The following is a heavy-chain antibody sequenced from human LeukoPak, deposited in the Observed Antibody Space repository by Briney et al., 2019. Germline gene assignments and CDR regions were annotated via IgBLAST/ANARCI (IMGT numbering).Heavy chain of an antibody. CDR3: AKDSQITMIVVVAERYFDY. CDR2: ISGSGGST. J-gene: IGHJ4*02. D-gene: IGHD3-22*01. CDR1: GFTFSSYA. Sequence: PGGSLRLSCAASGFTFSSYAMSWVRQAPGKGLEWVSAISGSGGSTYYADSVKGRFTISRDNSKNTLYLQMNSLRAEDTAVYYCAKDSQITMIVVVAERYFDYWGQGALVTVSS. V-gene: IGHV3-23*01.